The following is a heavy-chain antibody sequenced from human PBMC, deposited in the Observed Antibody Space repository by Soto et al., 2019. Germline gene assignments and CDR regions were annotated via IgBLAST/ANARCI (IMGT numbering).Heavy chain of an antibody. J-gene: IGHJ4*02. Sequence: QLQLQESGPGLVKPSETLSLTCSVSGDSINSDKYYWGWIRQPPGKGLEWIGSIYYRGNTYYNPSLQTRVTISLAKSKSQFSLKLNSVTAADSAMYFCARLEGLATISYYFDFWGQGALVTVSS. D-gene: IGHD3-9*01. CDR3: ARLEGLATISYYFDF. CDR1: GDSINSDKYY. V-gene: IGHV4-39*01. CDR2: IYYRGNT.